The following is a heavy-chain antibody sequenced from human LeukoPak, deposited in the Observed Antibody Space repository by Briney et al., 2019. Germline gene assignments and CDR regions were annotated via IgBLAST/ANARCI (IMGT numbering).Heavy chain of an antibody. D-gene: IGHD3-22*01. CDR3: ARGPSSGYYYGRFDY. V-gene: IGHV1-46*01. CDR2: VYPSAGAT. Sequence: GASVKVSCKAPGYTFTDYFIHWVRQAPGQGLEYMGVVYPSAGATGYAQKFRGRVSMTRDMSTSTVYMELSSLRSDDTAVYYCARGPSSGYYYGRFDYWGQGTLVTVSS. CDR1: GYTFTDYF. J-gene: IGHJ4*02.